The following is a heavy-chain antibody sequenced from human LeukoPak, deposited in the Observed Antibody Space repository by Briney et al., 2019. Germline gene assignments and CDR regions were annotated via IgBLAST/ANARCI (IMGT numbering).Heavy chain of an antibody. D-gene: IGHD4-11*01. V-gene: IGHV4-30-4*01. CDR2: IYYSGST. CDR1: GGSISSGDYY. Sequence: PSQTLSLTCTVSGGSISSGDYYWSWIRQPPGKGLEWIGYIYYSGSTYYNPSLKSRVTISVDTSKNQFSLKLSSVTAADTAVYYCARPGLTTVRNWFDPWGQGTLVTVSS. J-gene: IGHJ5*02. CDR3: ARPGLTTVRNWFDP.